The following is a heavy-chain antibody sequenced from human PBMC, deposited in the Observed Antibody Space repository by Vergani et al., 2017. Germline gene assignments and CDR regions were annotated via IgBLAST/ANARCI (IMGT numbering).Heavy chain of an antibody. J-gene: IGHJ4*02. CDR2: THESETS. Sequence: QVHLQESGPGLVKPPGTLSLTCVVSGGSIRSHKWWSWVRQSPGKGLEWIGETHESETSNYNPSLNSRVTISVDKSTNQWSLKLTSVTAADAGFYYCARESEGAFNLVHWGEGTLFTVSS. CDR3: ARESEGAFNLVH. CDR1: GGSIRSHKW. D-gene: IGHD3-3*01. V-gene: IGHV4-4*03.